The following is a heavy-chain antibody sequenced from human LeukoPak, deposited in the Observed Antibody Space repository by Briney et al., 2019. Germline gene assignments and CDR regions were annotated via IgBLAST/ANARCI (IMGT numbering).Heavy chain of an antibody. V-gene: IGHV3-23*01. J-gene: IGHJ4*02. CDR2: VSGNGDDT. Sequence: GGSLGLSCAASGFTFSSYAMTWVRQAPGKGLEWVSTVSGNGDDTSYADFVKGRFTISRDICKNTLYLQMNNLRAEDTAVYYCAKDLTTLSAAGTVFDFWGQGSLVTVSS. D-gene: IGHD6-13*01. CDR3: AKDLTTLSAAGTVFDF. CDR1: GFTFSSYA.